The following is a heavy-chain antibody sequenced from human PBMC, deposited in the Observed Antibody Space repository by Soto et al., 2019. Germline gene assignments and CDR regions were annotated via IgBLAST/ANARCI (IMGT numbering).Heavy chain of an antibody. CDR1: GGTFTTYA. J-gene: IGHJ6*02. V-gene: IGHV1-69*01. CDR2: IIPMYNKP. Sequence: QVQLVQSGAEVKKPGSSVRVSCQASGGTFTTYAFNWVRQAPGQGLEWMGGIIPMYNKPNYAPTFLGRVTISAEPSTSTAYMELTTLRSEDTAVYFCARGYSGGYYYDMDVWGQGTTVTVSS. D-gene: IGHD4-4*01. CDR3: ARGYSGGYYYDMDV.